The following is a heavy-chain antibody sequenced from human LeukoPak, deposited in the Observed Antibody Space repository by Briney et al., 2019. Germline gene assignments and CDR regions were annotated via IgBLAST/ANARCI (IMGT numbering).Heavy chain of an antibody. J-gene: IGHJ4*02. CDR3: ATGRVGVWNVVLFDY. Sequence: ASVKVSCKASGGTFSSYAISWVRQAPGQGLEWMGGIIPIFGTANYAQKFQGRVTMTEDTSTDTAYMELSSLRSEDTAVYYCATGRVGVWNVVLFDYWGQGTLVTVSS. D-gene: IGHD3-22*01. CDR1: GGTFSSYA. CDR2: IIPIFGTA. V-gene: IGHV1-69*06.